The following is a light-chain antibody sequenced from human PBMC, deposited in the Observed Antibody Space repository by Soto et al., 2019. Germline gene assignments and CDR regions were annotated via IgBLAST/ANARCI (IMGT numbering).Light chain of an antibody. V-gene: IGLV1-40*01. J-gene: IGLJ1*01. Sequence: QSVLTQPPSVSGAPGQRVTISCTGSRSNIGARFDVHWYQQLPGSAPKLLIYSNNNRPSGVPDRFSVSRSATSASLAITGLQAADEADYYCQSYDSSLSAYVFGTATKLTVL. CDR1: RSNIGARFD. CDR2: SNN. CDR3: QSYDSSLSAYV.